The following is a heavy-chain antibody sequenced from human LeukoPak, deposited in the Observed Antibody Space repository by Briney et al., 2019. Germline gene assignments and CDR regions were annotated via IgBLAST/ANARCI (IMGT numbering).Heavy chain of an antibody. J-gene: IGHJ4*02. CDR2: IHYSGST. CDR3: AKAGLGTGGYFDY. Sequence: SETLSLTCTVSGGSISSYYWSWIRQPPGKGLEWIGYIHYSGSTNYNPSLKSRVTISVDTSKNQFSLKLSSVTAADTAVYYCAKAGLGTGGYFDYWGQGTLVTVSS. D-gene: IGHD7-27*01. CDR1: GGSISSYY. V-gene: IGHV4-59*01.